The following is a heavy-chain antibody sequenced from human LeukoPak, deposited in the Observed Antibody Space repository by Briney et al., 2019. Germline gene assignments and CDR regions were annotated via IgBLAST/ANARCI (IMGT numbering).Heavy chain of an antibody. Sequence: GGSLRLSCAASGFTFSGYWMSWVRQAPGKGLEWVANIKPDGSEKYYVDSVKGRFTFSRDNAKDSLYLQMSSLRAEDTAVYYCARNVLWGFDPWGQGTLVTVSS. CDR1: GFTFSGYW. CDR3: ARNVLWGFDP. J-gene: IGHJ5*02. CDR2: IKPDGSEK. V-gene: IGHV3-7*01. D-gene: IGHD6-6*01.